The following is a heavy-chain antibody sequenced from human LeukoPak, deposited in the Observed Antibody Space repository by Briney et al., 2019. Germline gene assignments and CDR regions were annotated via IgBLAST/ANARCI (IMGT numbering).Heavy chain of an antibody. Sequence: SVKVSCKASGGTFSSYAISWVRQAPGQGLGWMGGIIPIFGTANYAQKFQGRVTITADESTSTAYMELSSLRSEDTAVYYCASPGGHYYGSGSYYKFDYWGQGTLVTVSS. CDR1: GGTFSSYA. J-gene: IGHJ4*02. V-gene: IGHV1-69*01. CDR3: ASPGGHYYGSGSYYKFDY. CDR2: IIPIFGTA. D-gene: IGHD3-10*01.